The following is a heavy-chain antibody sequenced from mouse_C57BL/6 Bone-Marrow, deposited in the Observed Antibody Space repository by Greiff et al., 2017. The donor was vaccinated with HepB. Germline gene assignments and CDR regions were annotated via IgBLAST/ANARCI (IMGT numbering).Heavy chain of an antibody. Sequence: QVQLKESGAELVRPGASVKLSCKASGYTFTDYYINWVKQRPGQGLEWIARIYPGSGNTYYNEKFKGKATLTAEKSSSTAYMQLSSLTSEDSAVYFCARGVTTVVATRGYFDYWGQGTTLTVSS. D-gene: IGHD1-1*01. CDR3: ARGVTTVVATRGYFDY. J-gene: IGHJ2*01. CDR2: IYPGSGNT. V-gene: IGHV1-76*01. CDR1: GYTFTDYY.